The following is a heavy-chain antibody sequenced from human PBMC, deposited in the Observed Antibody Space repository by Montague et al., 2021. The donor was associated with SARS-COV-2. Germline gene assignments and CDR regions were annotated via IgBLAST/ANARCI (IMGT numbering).Heavy chain of an antibody. V-gene: IGHV3-23*01. CDR1: GFTFSSYA. CDR2: ITTSVGST. D-gene: IGHD3-3*02. Sequence: SLRLSCAASGFTFSSYAMSWVRQAPGKGLEWVSGITTSVGSTYXXXSVKGRFTISRDNSKNTLYLQMNSLRAEDTAVYYCAPLRGLAWFEYWGQGTLVTVSS. J-gene: IGHJ4*02. CDR3: APLRGLAWFEY.